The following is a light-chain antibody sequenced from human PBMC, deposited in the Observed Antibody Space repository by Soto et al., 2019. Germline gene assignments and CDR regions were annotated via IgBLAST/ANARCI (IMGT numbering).Light chain of an antibody. V-gene: IGKV1-27*01. CDR1: QGMNNY. J-gene: IGKJ3*01. Sequence: DIQMTQSPSSLSASVGDRVTITCRASQGMNNYLAWYQQKPGKVPKLLIYTASSLQSGDPSRFSGSGSGTDFTLTISSLQPEDVATYYCQNYNSALGGFTFGPGTKVDIK. CDR3: QNYNSALGGFT. CDR2: TAS.